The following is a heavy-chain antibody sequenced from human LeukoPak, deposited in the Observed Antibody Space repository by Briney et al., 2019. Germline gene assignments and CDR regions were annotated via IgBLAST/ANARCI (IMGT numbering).Heavy chain of an antibody. J-gene: IGHJ5*02. CDR2: IIPIFGTA. V-gene: IGHV1-69*13. Sequence: SVKVSCKASGGTFSSYAISWVRQAPGQGLEWMGGIIPIFGTANYAQKFQGRVTFTADESTSTAYMELSSLRSEDTAVYYCARDARHRYCRSTSCYRGWFDPWGQGTLVTVSS. CDR1: GGTFSSYA. D-gene: IGHD2-2*01. CDR3: ARDARHRYCRSTSCYRGWFDP.